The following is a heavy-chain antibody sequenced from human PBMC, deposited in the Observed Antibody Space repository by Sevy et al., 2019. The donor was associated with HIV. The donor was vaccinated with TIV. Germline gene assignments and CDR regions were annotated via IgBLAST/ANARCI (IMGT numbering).Heavy chain of an antibody. CDR1: GFIFSNYG. D-gene: IGHD6-6*01. Sequence: GGSLRLSCAASGFIFSNYGMHWVCQAPGKGLEWVAVISDDGTTTYYADSVKGRFTISRDKSKSTLYVEMNSLRAEDTAVYYCAKEGSSSRYAFDIWGQGTMVTVSS. CDR3: AKEGSSSRYAFDI. V-gene: IGHV3-30*18. CDR2: ISDDGTTT. J-gene: IGHJ3*02.